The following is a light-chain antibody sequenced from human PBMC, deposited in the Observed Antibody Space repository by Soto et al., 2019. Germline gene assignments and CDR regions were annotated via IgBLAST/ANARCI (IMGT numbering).Light chain of an antibody. Sequence: QSVLTQPPSVSGAPGQRVTISCTGSSSNIGAGYDVHWYQQLPGTAPKRLIYGNSNRPSGVPDRFSGSKSGTSVSLAITGLQAEDEADYYCQSYDSSLSGSVFGGGTKLTVL. J-gene: IGLJ2*01. CDR1: SSNIGAGYD. CDR3: QSYDSSLSGSV. CDR2: GNS. V-gene: IGLV1-40*01.